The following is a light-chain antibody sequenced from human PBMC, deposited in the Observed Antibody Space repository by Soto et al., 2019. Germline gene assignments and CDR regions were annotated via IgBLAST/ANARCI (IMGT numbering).Light chain of an antibody. J-gene: IGKJ1*01. CDR2: AAS. CDR1: ENIRSY. CDR3: QQSYNSPPT. Sequence: DIQMTQSPSSLSASVGDTITITCRASENIRSYLNWYVHKPGKSPKLLIYAASTLHSGVPSRFSGSGSGTHFTLTNSNLQPEDCATYFCQQSYNSPPTFGRGTRVEI. V-gene: IGKV1-39*01.